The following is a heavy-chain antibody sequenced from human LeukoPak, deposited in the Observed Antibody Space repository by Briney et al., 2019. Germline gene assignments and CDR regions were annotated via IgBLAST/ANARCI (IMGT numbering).Heavy chain of an antibody. CDR2: TSAYNGNT. Sequence: ASVKVSCKASGYTFTSYGISWVRQAPGQGLEWMGWTSAYNGNTNYAQKLQGRVTMTTDTSTSTAYMELRSLRSDDTAVYYCAREGIAAAGSVGYYYYMDVWGKGTTVTVSS. CDR1: GYTFTSYG. D-gene: IGHD6-13*01. V-gene: IGHV1-18*01. J-gene: IGHJ6*03. CDR3: AREGIAAAGSVGYYYYMDV.